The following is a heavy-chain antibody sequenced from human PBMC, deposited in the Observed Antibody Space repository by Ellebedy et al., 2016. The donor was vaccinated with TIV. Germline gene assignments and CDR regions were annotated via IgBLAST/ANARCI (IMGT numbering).Heavy chain of an antibody. D-gene: IGHD2-15*01. CDR2: MHPNSGNT. J-gene: IGHJ3*02. CDR3: TRVFCSGGACYLDAFDI. CDR1: GYTFSNND. Sequence: AASVKVSCKASGYTFSNNDINWVRQATGQGLEWMGWMHPNSGNTAYAQTFQGRVTMTWDASRSTAYMELSSLRSEDTAVYYCTRVFCSGGACYLDAFDIWGQGTMVTVSS. V-gene: IGHV1-8*01.